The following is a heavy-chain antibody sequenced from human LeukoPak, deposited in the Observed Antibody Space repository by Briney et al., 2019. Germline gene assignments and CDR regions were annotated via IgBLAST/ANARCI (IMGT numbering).Heavy chain of an antibody. CDR3: ARRRTAAAAPSDT. J-gene: IGHJ5*01. D-gene: IGHD6-13*01. V-gene: IGHV4-59*01. CDR1: GGSISSYY. Sequence: SETLSLTCTVSGGSISSYYWSWIRQPPGKGLEWIGYIYYSGSTNYNPSLKSRVTISVDTSKNQFSLKLSSVTAADPAVYSCARRRTAAAAPSDTWGHRNLVTVSS. CDR2: IYYSGST.